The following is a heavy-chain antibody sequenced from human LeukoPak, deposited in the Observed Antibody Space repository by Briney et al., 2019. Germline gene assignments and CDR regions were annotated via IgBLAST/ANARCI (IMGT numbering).Heavy chain of an antibody. CDR1: GFTFSSYG. Sequence: GGSLRLSCAASGFTFSSYGMSWVRQAPGKGLEWVSYISSSGSTIYYADSVKGRFTISRDNAKNSLYLQMNSLRAEDTALYYCAKDIWESGPSLRIAAAGLDYWGQGTLVTVSS. CDR2: ISSSGSTI. CDR3: AKDIWESGPSLRIAAAGLDY. D-gene: IGHD6-13*01. V-gene: IGHV3-48*04. J-gene: IGHJ4*02.